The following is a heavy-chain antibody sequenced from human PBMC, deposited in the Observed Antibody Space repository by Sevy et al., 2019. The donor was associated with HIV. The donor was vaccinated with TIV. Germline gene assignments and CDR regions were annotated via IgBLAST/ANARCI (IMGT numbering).Heavy chain of an antibody. Sequence: GGSLRLSCTASGFTFGSYGMHWVRQAPGKGLEWVAVISYDGSHKYYADSVKGRFTISRDNSKNTLYLQMNSLRAEDTAVYYCAKDQAVHGLYYYDGKDVWGQGTTVTVSS. V-gene: IGHV3-30*18. D-gene: IGHD6-19*01. CDR2: ISYDGSHK. CDR1: GFTFGSYG. J-gene: IGHJ6*02. CDR3: AKDQAVHGLYYYDGKDV.